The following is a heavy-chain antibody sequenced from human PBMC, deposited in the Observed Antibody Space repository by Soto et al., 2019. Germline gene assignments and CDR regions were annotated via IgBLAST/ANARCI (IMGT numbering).Heavy chain of an antibody. CDR1: GGTFGRNT. Sequence: QVHLVQSAAEVKKPGSSVRVSCTVSGGTFGRNTIVWVRQAPEQGLECMGHIVPIFGTFKYAQKFQGRVTLTADESTTTSYMDLSSLTSEDTALYFCASDLNWALDYWGQGTLVTVSS. J-gene: IGHJ4*02. CDR3: ASDLNWALDY. D-gene: IGHD7-27*01. V-gene: IGHV1-69*01. CDR2: IVPIFGTF.